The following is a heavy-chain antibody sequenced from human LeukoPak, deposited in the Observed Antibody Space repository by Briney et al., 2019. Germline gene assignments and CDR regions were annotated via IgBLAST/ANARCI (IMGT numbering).Heavy chain of an antibody. CDR2: TKNKANSYTT. V-gene: IGHV3-72*01. D-gene: IGHD3-9*01. J-gene: IGHJ6*04. CDR3: ARGSSGVTIFSYGMDV. CDR1: GFTFSDHY. Sequence: PGGSLRLSCAASGFTFSDHYMDWVRQAPGKGLEWVGRTKNKANSYTTQYAASVKGRFTISRDDSKNSLYLQMNSLKTEDTAVYYCARGSSGVTIFSYGMDVWGKGTTVTVSS.